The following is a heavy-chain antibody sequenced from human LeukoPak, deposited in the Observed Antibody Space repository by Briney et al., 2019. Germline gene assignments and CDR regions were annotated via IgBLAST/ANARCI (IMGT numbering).Heavy chain of an antibody. D-gene: IGHD3-22*01. CDR1: GGSISSYY. Sequence: PSETLSLTCTGSGGSISSYYWSWIRQPAGKGLEWIGRIYTSGSTNYNPSLKSRVTMSVDTSKNQFSLKLSSVTAADTAVYYCARERYYYDSSGYPTHFDYWGQGTLVTVSS. V-gene: IGHV4-4*07. CDR2: IYTSGST. CDR3: ARERYYYDSSGYPTHFDY. J-gene: IGHJ4*02.